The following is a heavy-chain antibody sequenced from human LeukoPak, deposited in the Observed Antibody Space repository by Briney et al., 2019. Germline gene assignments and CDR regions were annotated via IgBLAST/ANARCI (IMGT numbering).Heavy chain of an antibody. CDR3: AKDRLSQDGTFDY. J-gene: IGHJ4*02. V-gene: IGHV3-23*01. CDR1: GFTFSSYA. Sequence: PGGSLRLSCAASGFTFSSYAMSWVRQAPGKGLECVSAISGSGGSTYYADSVKGRFTISRDNSKNTLYLQMNSLRAEDTAVYYCAKDRLSQDGTFDYWGQGTQVTVSS. CDR2: ISGSGGST.